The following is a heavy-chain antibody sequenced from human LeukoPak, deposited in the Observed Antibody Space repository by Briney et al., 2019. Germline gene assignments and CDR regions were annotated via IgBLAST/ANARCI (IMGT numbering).Heavy chain of an antibody. J-gene: IGHJ6*03. CDR2: IKQDGSEK. Sequence: PGGSLRLSCAASGFTFSSYWMSWVRQAPGKGLEWVANIKQDGSEKYYVDSVEGRFTISRDNAKNSLYLQMNSLRAEDTAVYYCARETRTYYYYMDVWGKGTTVTVSS. V-gene: IGHV3-7*01. CDR3: ARETRTYYYYMDV. CDR1: GFTFSSYW. D-gene: IGHD1-14*01.